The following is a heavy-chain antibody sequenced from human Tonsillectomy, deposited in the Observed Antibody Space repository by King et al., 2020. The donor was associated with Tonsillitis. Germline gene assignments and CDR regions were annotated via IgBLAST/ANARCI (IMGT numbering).Heavy chain of an antibody. J-gene: IGHJ4*02. CDR2: ISYDGSNK. CDR3: ARGAYYYDSSGSFLGPY. V-gene: IGHV3-30*04. Sequence: VQLVESGGGVVQPGRSLRLSCAASGFTFSSYAIHWVRQAPGKGLEWVAVISYDGSNKYYADSVKGRFTISRDNSKNTLYMQMNSLRAEDTAFYYCARGAYYYDSSGSFLGPYWGQGTLVTVSS. D-gene: IGHD3-22*01. CDR1: GFTFSSYA.